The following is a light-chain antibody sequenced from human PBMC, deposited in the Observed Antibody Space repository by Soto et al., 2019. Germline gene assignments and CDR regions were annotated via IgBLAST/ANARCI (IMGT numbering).Light chain of an antibody. CDR1: SSNIGAGFD. CDR3: QSYDSSLSGVV. CDR2: GNN. J-gene: IGLJ2*01. Sequence: QSVPTQPPSVSGAPGQRVTISCTGSSSNIGAGFDVHWYRQVPGTAPKLLIYGNNNRPSGVPDRFSGSKSGTSASLAITGLQAEDEADYYCQSYDSSLSGVVFGXXXXLTVL. V-gene: IGLV1-40*01.